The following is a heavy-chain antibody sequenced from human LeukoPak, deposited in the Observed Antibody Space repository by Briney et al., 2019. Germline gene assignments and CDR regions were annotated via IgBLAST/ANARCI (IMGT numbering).Heavy chain of an antibody. CDR1: GGSVSSGSYY. Sequence: SETLSLTCTVSGGSVSSGSYYWSWILQPPRKGLEWIGYIYYSGSTNYNPSLKSRVTMSVDTSKNQFSLKLTSVTAADTAVYYCARRSGYSPNWFDPWGQGTLVTVSS. J-gene: IGHJ5*02. D-gene: IGHD3-3*01. V-gene: IGHV4-61*01. CDR2: IYYSGST. CDR3: ARRSGYSPNWFDP.